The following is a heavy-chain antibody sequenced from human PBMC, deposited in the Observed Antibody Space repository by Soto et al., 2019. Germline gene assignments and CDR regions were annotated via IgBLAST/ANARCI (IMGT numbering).Heavy chain of an antibody. Sequence: ASVKVSCKASGVTFGSYAISWVRQAPGQGLEWMGWMSAYNGNTNYAQNLQGRVSMTRDTSTSTAYMELRDLRSDDTAIYYCARDQTSGVSAYWGQGTLVTVSS. CDR2: MSAYNGNT. J-gene: IGHJ4*02. CDR3: ARDQTSGVSAY. V-gene: IGHV1-18*01. D-gene: IGHD7-27*01. CDR1: GVTFGSYA.